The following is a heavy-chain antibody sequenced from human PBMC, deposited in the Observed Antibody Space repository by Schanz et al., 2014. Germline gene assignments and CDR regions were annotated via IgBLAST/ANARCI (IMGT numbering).Heavy chain of an antibody. J-gene: IGHJ4*02. CDR2: SRNKGHSYTS. CDR1: GFTFSDAW. V-gene: IGHV3-72*01. Sequence: EVQLVESGGGLVKPGGSLRLSCAASGFTFSDAWMTWVRQAPGKGLEWVGHSRNKGHSYTSEYAASVKGRFTISRDESESSLYLQMDSLKTEDAAVYYCTRRNFYDKSAAFDFWGQGSLVTVSS. D-gene: IGHD3-9*01. CDR3: TRRNFYDKSAAFDF.